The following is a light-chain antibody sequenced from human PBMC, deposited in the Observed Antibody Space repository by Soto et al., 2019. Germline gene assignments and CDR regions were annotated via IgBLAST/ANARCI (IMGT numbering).Light chain of an antibody. CDR1: QDISSY. CDR2: AAS. CDR3: QQGKSFPIT. Sequence: DIQMTQSPSSVSASVGDRVSITCRASQDISSYLAWYQKKPGKVPKVVIYAASSLQSGVPSRFSGSGSGTDFTLTINSLQPEDSATYYCQQGKSFPITLGQGTRLEIK. V-gene: IGKV1-12*01. J-gene: IGKJ5*01.